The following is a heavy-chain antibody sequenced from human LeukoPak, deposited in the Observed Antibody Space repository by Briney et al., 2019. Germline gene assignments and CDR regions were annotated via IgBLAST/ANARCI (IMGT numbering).Heavy chain of an antibody. CDR3: ARDYYDSSGYQRFDY. CDR1: GFTFSSYA. J-gene: IGHJ4*02. V-gene: IGHV3-23*01. Sequence: GGSLRLSCAASGFTFSSYAMSWVRQAPGKGLEWVSAISGSGGSTYYADSVKGRFTISRDNAKNSLYLQMNSLRAEDTAVYYCARDYYDSSGYQRFDYWGQGTLVAVSS. CDR2: ISGSGGST. D-gene: IGHD3-22*01.